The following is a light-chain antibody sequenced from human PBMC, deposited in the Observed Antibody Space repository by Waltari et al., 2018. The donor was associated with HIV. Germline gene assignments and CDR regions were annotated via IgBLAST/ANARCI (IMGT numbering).Light chain of an antibody. CDR2: SSN. J-gene: IGLJ1*01. CDR3: ASWDDSRTGLYV. V-gene: IGLV1-44*01. CDR1: TSNIGDNS. Sequence: QSVLTQSPSVSGTPGQRVIIFCSGSTSNIGDNSVTWYQQLPGTAPKLLIPSSNQRPSGVPDRFSGSKSGTSASLAINGLQSEDEAVYFCASWDDSRTGLYVFGTGTKVTVL.